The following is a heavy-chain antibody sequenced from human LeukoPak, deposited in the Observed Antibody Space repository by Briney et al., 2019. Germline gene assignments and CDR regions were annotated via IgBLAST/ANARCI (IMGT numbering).Heavy chain of an antibody. Sequence: TGGSLRLSCAASGFTFSGSAMHWVRQASGKGLEWVGRIRSKANSYATAYAASVKGRFTISRDDSKNTAYLQMNSLKTEDTAVYYCAKEIDFWSGYYQPPDYWGQGTLVTVSS. CDR2: IRSKANSYAT. CDR3: AKEIDFWSGYYQPPDY. J-gene: IGHJ4*02. D-gene: IGHD3-3*01. V-gene: IGHV3-73*01. CDR1: GFTFSGSA.